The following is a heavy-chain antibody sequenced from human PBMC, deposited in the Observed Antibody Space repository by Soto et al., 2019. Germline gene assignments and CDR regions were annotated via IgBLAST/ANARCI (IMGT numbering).Heavy chain of an antibody. CDR1: GGSISSGDYD. Sequence: SETLSLTCTVSGGSISSGDYDWSWIRQPPGKGLEWIGYIYYSGSTYYNPSLKSRVTISVDTSKNQFSLKLSSVTAADTAVYYCAGWLLGWGAFDIWGQGTMVTVSS. J-gene: IGHJ3*02. D-gene: IGHD3-22*01. V-gene: IGHV4-30-4*01. CDR2: IYYSGST. CDR3: AGWLLGWGAFDI.